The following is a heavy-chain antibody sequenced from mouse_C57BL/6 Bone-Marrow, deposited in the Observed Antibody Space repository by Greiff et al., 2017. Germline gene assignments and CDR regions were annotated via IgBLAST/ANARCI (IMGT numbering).Heavy chain of an antibody. CDR2: FYPGSGSI. CDR1: GYTFPEYT. J-gene: IGHJ1*03. D-gene: IGHD2-12*01. CDR3: ARHESYHWYFDV. Sequence: VKLMESGAELVKPGASVKLSCKASGYTFPEYTIHWVKQRSGQGLEWIGWFYPGSGSIKYNEKFKDKATLTADKSSSTVYMELSRLTSEDSAVYFCARHESYHWYFDVWGTGTTVTVSS. V-gene: IGHV1-62-2*01.